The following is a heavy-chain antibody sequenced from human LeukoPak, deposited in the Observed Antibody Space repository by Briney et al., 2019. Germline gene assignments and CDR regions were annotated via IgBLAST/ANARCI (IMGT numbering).Heavy chain of an antibody. CDR3: ARVLRESGGWYHFDY. V-gene: IGHV3-13*01. CDR2: ITNVGET. J-gene: IGHJ4*02. Sequence: GGSLRPAWAVYGFTFSDYDIEWVRQASGKGLEWVPGITNVGETHYQDSVKGRFTITRENAKNSLYLQVNNLRAGDTAVDYCARVLRESGGWYHFDYWGQGTLVTVSS. CDR1: GFTFSDYD. D-gene: IGHD6-19*01.